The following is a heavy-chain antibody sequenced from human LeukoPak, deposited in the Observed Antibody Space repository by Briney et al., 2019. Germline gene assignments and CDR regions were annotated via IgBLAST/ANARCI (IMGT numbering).Heavy chain of an antibody. J-gene: IGHJ6*03. V-gene: IGHV1-69*06. CDR2: IIPIFGTT. Sequence: SVKVSCKTSGGTFSSFAITWVRQTPGQGLEWMGGIIPIFGTTNYAQKFQDRVTITADKSTSTAYMKLSSLRSEDTAVYFCARVVGLTGYSSNWYSGYYYYMDVWGKGTTVTVSS. CDR3: ARVVGLTGYSSNWYSGYYYYMDV. CDR1: GGTFSSFA. D-gene: IGHD6-13*01.